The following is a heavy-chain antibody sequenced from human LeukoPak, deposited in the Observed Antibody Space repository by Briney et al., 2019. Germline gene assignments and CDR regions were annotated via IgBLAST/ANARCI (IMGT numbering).Heavy chain of an antibody. V-gene: IGHV1-18*01. CDR1: GYTFTSYG. CDR3: ARDDNDYGNYYYGMDV. J-gene: IGHJ6*02. D-gene: IGHD4-17*01. Sequence: ASVKVSCKASGYTFTSYGISWVRQAPGQGLEWMGWISAYNGNTNYAQKLQGRVTMTTDTSTSTAYMELRSLRSDDTAVYYCARDDNDYGNYYYGMDVWSQGTTVTVSS. CDR2: ISAYNGNT.